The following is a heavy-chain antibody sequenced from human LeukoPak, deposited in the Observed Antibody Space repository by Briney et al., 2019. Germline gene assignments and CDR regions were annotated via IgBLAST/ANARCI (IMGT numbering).Heavy chain of an antibody. CDR3: TRDFDWFRNQFDY. CDR2: INPNSGGT. D-gene: IGHD3-9*01. Sequence: ASVKVSCKASGYTFTGYYMHWVRQAPGQGLEWMGWINPNSGGTNYAQKFQGRVTMTRDTSISTAYMELSRLRSDDTAVYYCTRDFDWFRNQFDYWGQGTLVTVSS. V-gene: IGHV1-2*02. J-gene: IGHJ4*02. CDR1: GYTFTGYY.